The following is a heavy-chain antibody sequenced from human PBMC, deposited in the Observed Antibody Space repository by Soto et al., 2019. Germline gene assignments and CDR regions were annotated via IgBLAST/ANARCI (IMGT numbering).Heavy chain of an antibody. Sequence: GGSLRLSCATSRFTFSVFNMNWVRQAPGKGLEWLASISANSVYIYYADSVRGRFTSSRDNAENSLYLQMTSLREDDTALYYCASAGYNYGMENWGQGTQVTVSS. J-gene: IGHJ4*02. D-gene: IGHD5-18*01. CDR3: ASAGYNYGMEN. CDR1: RFTFSVFN. V-gene: IGHV3-21*06. CDR2: ISANSVYI.